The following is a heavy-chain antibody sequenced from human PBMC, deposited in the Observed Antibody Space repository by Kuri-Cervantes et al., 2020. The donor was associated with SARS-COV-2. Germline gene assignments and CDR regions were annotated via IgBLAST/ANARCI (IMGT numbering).Heavy chain of an antibody. V-gene: IGHV1-8*01. CDR1: GYTFTSYD. CDR3: ARLSWNRGRSFDY. Sequence: ASVKVSCKASGYTFTSYDINWVRQATGQGLEWMGWMNPNSGNTGYAQKFQGRVTMTTDTSTSTAYMELRSLRSDDTAVYYCARLSWNRGRSFDYWGQGTLVTVSS. CDR2: MNPNSGNT. J-gene: IGHJ4*02. D-gene: IGHD1/OR15-1a*01.